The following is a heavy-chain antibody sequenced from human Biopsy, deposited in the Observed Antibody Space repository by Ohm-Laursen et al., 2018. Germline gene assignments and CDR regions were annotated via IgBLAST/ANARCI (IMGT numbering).Heavy chain of an antibody. J-gene: IGHJ6*02. D-gene: IGHD3-22*01. CDR2: INDSGSI. V-gene: IGHV4-34*01. Sequence: SDTLSLTCAVYGGSLSGYYWSWIRQPPGKGLQWIGEINDSGSINYGPSLESRVTISKETSRNQFSLKMTSVTAADTAVYYCVRGVDYYDPYHYYALDVWGQGTTVTVSS. CDR1: GGSLSGYY. CDR3: VRGVDYYDPYHYYALDV.